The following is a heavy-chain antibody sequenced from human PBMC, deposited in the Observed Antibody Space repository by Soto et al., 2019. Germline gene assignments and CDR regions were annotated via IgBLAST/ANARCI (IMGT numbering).Heavy chain of an antibody. D-gene: IGHD3-10*01. CDR3: SKGSPMAYYFDY. CDR2: ISWNSGNI. Sequence: PGGSLRLSCAASGFTFDDYAMHWVRQAPGKGLEWVSGISWNSGNIGYADSVKGRFTISRDNAKNSLYLQMNSLRAEDTALYSCSKGSPMAYYFDYWGQGTLVTVSS. J-gene: IGHJ4*02. V-gene: IGHV3-9*01. CDR1: GFTFDDYA.